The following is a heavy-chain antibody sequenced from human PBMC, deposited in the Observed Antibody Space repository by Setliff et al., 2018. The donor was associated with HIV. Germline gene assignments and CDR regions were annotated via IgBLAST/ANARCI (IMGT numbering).Heavy chain of an antibody. V-gene: IGHV3-20*04. CDR1: GLTFDDFG. CDR3: ARPPPKRPSYYMDV. J-gene: IGHJ6*03. Sequence: PGGSLRLSCAASGLTFDDFGMSWVRQAPGKGLEWVSGINWNGGSTNYADSVKGRFTISRDNAKNSLYLQMSSLGAEDTAVYYCARPPPKRPSYYMDVWGKGTTV. CDR2: INWNGGST.